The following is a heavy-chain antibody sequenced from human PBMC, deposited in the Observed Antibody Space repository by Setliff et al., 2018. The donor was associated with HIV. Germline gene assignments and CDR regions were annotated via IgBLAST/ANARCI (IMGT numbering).Heavy chain of an antibody. Sequence: GGSLRLSCAASGFAFSSSEMNWVRQAPGKGLEWVSYISSSGSSIYYGDSGKGRFTISRDNAKNSLYLQMNSLRAEDTAVYYCARAFSGYYFDYWGQGTLVTVSS. CDR3: ARAFSGYYFDY. V-gene: IGHV3-48*03. J-gene: IGHJ4*02. CDR1: GFAFSSSE. D-gene: IGHD3-3*01. CDR2: ISSSGSSI.